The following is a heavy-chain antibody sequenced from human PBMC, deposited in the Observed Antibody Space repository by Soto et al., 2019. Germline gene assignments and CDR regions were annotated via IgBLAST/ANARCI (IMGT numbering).Heavy chain of an antibody. Sequence: KSSETLSLTCTVSSGSIENYYWSWIRQAPGKGLEWIGYVYHNGRTSYNPSLKSRVSISVDRSKNQFSLKLSSVTAADTAVYYCARGADEMTTDTNEYYYGMDVWGQGTTVTVSS. J-gene: IGHJ6*02. CDR1: SGSIENYY. CDR2: VYHNGRT. D-gene: IGHD4-17*01. CDR3: ARGADEMTTDTNEYYYGMDV. V-gene: IGHV4-59*12.